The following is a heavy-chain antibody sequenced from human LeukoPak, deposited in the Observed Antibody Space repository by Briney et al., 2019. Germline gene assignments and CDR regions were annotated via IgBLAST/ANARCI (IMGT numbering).Heavy chain of an antibody. CDR2: ISAYNGNT. CDR3: ARGKLNWFDP. V-gene: IGHV1-18*01. Sequence: ASVKVSCKASGYTFTSYGISWVRQAPGQGLEWMGWISAYNGNTNYAQKFQGRVTITADESTSTAYMELSSLRSEDTAVYYCARGKLNWFDPWGQGTLVTVSS. J-gene: IGHJ5*02. D-gene: IGHD2-15*01. CDR1: GYTFTSYG.